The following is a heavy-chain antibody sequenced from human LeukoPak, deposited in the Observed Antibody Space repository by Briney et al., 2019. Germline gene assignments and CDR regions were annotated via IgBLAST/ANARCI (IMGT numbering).Heavy chain of an antibody. CDR1: GFTFSSYG. CDR2: IRYDGSNK. J-gene: IGHJ4*02. CDR3: ARGSSIAAPLDY. Sequence: GGSLRLSYAASGFTFSSYGMHWVRQAPGKGLEWVAFIRYDGSNKYYADSVKGRFTISRDNSKNTLYLQMNSLRAEDTAVYYCARGSSIAAPLDYWGQGTLVTVSS. D-gene: IGHD6-6*01. V-gene: IGHV3-30*02.